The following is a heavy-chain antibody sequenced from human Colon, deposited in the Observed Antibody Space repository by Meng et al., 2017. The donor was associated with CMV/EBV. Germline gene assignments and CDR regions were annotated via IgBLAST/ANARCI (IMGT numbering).Heavy chain of an antibody. V-gene: IGHV3-11*01. J-gene: IGHJ4*02. Sequence: GESLKISCAASGFTFSDYYMIWIRQAPGKGLEWVSYISSSGSTTYHADSVKGRFTISRDNAKNSLYLQMNSLRADDTAVYYCAREGTYSSSSGLGLWGPGALVTVSS. CDR2: ISSSGSTT. CDR1: GFTFSDYY. D-gene: IGHD6-6*01. CDR3: AREGTYSSSSGLGL.